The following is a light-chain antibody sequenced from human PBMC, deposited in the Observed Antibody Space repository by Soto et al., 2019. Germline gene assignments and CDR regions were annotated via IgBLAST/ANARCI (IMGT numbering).Light chain of an antibody. CDR2: RNN. V-gene: IGLV1-47*01. Sequence: QSVLTQPPSVSGTPGQRVTISCSGSSSNIGSSYVYWYQQLPGTAPKLLIYRNNQWPSGVPDRFSGSKAGTSASLVISGLRSEDEADYYCSAWDESLSGWVFGGGTQLIVL. J-gene: IGLJ3*02. CDR3: SAWDESLSGWV. CDR1: SSNIGSSY.